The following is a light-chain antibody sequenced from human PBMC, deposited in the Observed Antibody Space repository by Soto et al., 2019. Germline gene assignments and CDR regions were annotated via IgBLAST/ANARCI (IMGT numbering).Light chain of an antibody. V-gene: IGKV1-39*01. J-gene: IGKJ1*01. CDR3: QQSYNTPWT. CDR2: AAS. CDR1: QTITIY. Sequence: DIQMTQSTSSLSASVGDRVTITCRASQTITIYLNWYQQKPGKAPKLLIYAASSLQSGVPSRFSGSGSGTDFSLTISSLQPEDFATYYCQQSYNTPWTFGQGTKVDIK.